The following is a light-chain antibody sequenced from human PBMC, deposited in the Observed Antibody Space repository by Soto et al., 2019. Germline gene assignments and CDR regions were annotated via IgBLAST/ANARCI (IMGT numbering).Light chain of an antibody. J-gene: IGKJ4*01. CDR1: QSLSNN. V-gene: IGKV3-15*01. CDR2: GAS. Sequence: EIVMTQSPATLSVSPGERATLSCSASQSLSNNLAWYQQKPGQAPRLLIYGASTMATGIPARFSGSGSGTDFTLTSSSLQCEDSAVYYWQQYNIWLSFGGGTKVEIK. CDR3: QQYNIWLS.